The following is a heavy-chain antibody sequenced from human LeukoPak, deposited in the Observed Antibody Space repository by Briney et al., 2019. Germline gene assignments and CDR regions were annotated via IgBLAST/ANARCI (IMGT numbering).Heavy chain of an antibody. V-gene: IGHV3-21*01. CDR2: ISSSSSYI. CDR3: ARGDWGSGSYYIDY. Sequence: GGSLRLSCAASGFTVSSNYMNWVRQAPGKGLEWVSSISSSSSYIYYADSVKGRFTISRDNAKNSLYLQMNSLRAEDTAVYYCARGDWGSGSYYIDYWGQGTLVTVSS. CDR1: GFTVSSNY. D-gene: IGHD1-26*01. J-gene: IGHJ4*02.